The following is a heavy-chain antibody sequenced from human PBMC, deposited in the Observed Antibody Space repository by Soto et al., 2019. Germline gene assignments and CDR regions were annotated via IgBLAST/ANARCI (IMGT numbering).Heavy chain of an antibody. J-gene: IGHJ6*02. V-gene: IGHV4-39*01. CDR1: GGSISSSSYY. CDR2: IYYSGST. CDR3: ASIAARPSISYFGTGA. Sequence: PSETLSLTCTVSGGSISSSSYYWGWIRQPPGKGLEWIGRIYYSGSTYYNPSLKSRVTISVDTSKHQFSLKLSSATAADTAVYYCASIAARPSISYFGTGARRHGTPVTV. D-gene: IGHD6-6*01.